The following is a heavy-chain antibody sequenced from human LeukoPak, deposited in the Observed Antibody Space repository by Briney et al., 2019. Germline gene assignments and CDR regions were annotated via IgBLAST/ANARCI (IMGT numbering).Heavy chain of an antibody. J-gene: IGHJ5*02. V-gene: IGHV4-4*07. Sequence: SETLSLTCTVSGGSISSYYLSWIRQPAGKGLEWIGRIYPSGSDYNPSLKSRVTMSLDTSKNQFSLRPSSVTAADPAVYYCARDSGTTGEVKFDPWGQGTLVTVSS. CDR3: ARDSGTTGEVKFDP. CDR1: GGSISSYY. D-gene: IGHD3-10*01. CDR2: IYPSGS.